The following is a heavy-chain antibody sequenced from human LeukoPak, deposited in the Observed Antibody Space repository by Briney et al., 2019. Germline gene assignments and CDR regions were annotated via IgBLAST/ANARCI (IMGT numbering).Heavy chain of an antibody. J-gene: IGHJ4*02. CDR3: ARDIAVAGTPFDY. V-gene: IGHV1-18*04. Sequence: AAVTVSFKASGYTFTNYGISWVRQAPGQGGEGMGWISAYNGNTNYTQKLQGRVTMTTDTSTSTAYMEPRSLRSDDTAVYYCARDIAVAGTPFDYWGQGTLVTVSS. CDR2: ISAYNGNT. CDR1: GYTFTNYG. D-gene: IGHD6-19*01.